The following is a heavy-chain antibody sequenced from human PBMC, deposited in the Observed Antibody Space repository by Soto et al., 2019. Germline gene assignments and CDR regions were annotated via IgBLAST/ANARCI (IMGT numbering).Heavy chain of an antibody. Sequence: QVQLVDSGGGVVQPGKSLRLSCVASGVTFTTFAMHWVRQTPGKGLEWVAAISANGYNQFYGHSVKGRFTISRDDSRNTVNPQMNSVRLDDTTVYYCVTDTAEDSSGATCYVPLQHRGQGTLVTVSS. CDR3: VTDTAEDSSGATCYVPLQH. CDR2: ISANGYNQ. D-gene: IGHD2-2*01. CDR1: GVTFTTFA. J-gene: IGHJ1*01. V-gene: IGHV3-30*04.